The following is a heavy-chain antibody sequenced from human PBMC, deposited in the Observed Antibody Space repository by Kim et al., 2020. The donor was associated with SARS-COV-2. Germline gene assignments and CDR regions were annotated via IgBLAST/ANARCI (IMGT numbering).Heavy chain of an antibody. D-gene: IGHD5-12*01. J-gene: IGHJ4*02. V-gene: IGHV3-11*01. Sequence: IPTFSADSVQGRFTSSRDNAKNSLYLQLNSVRAEDTAVYYCAREYSAFEYWGQGTLVTVSS. CDR3: AREYSAFEY. CDR2: IPT.